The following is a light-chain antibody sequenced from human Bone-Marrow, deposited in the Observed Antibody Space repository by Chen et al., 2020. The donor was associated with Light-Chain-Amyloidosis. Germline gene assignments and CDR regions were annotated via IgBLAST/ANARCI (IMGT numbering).Light chain of an antibody. V-gene: IGLV3-21*02. CDR1: NIGSTS. CDR2: DDS. J-gene: IGLJ3*02. Sequence: SYVLTQPSSVSVAPGQTATIACGGNNIGSTSVHWYQQTPGQAPLLVVYDDSDQPSGIPERLSGSNSGNTATLTISRVEAGDEANYYGQVWDRSSDRPVFGGGTKLTVL. CDR3: QVWDRSSDRPV.